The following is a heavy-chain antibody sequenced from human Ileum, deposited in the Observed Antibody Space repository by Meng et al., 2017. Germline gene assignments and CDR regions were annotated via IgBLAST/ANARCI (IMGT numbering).Heavy chain of an antibody. CDR3: AKRNGYYFEY. V-gene: IGHV3-23*01. J-gene: IGHJ4*02. CDR2: VSNGGGGT. Sequence: EVQLLESGGGLVQPGGSLRLSCTASGFTFSSYAMNWVRQAPGKGLEWVSGVSNGGGGTYYADSVKGRFTISRDNSKNTLYLQMNSLRAEDTAVYYCAKRNGYYFEYWGQGTLVTVSS. CDR1: GFTFSSYA. D-gene: IGHD2/OR15-2a*01.